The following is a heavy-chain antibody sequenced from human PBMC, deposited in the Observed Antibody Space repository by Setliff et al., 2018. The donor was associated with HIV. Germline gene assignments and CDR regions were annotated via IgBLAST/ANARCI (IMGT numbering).Heavy chain of an antibody. J-gene: IGHJ4*02. Sequence: SETLSLTCIVSGGSISSDYYWGWIRQPPGKGLEWIGSIYYSGSTYYNPPLKSRVTISVDTSKNQFSLKLSPVTAADTAVYYCAISYYYGSGIPGYYFDYWGQGTLVTSP. V-gene: IGHV4-39*01. CDR3: AISYYYGSGIPGYYFDY. CDR2: IYYSGST. CDR1: GGSISSDYY. D-gene: IGHD3-10*01.